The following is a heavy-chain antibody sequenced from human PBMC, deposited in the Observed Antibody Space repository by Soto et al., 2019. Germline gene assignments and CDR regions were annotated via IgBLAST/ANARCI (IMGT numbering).Heavy chain of an antibody. D-gene: IGHD6-6*01. J-gene: IGHJ5*02. CDR2: ISGSGGST. CDR3: AKDPKGIAAQNWFDP. CDR1: GFTFSSYA. Sequence: GGSLRLSCAASGFTFSSYAMSWVRQAPGKGLEWVSAISGSGGSTYYADSVKGRFTISRDNSKNTLYLQLNSLRAEDTAVYYCAKDPKGIAAQNWFDPWGQGTLVTVSS. V-gene: IGHV3-23*01.